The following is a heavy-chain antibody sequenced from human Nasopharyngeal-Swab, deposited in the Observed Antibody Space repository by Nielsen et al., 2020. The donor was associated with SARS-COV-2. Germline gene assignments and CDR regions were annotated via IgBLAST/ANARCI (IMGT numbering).Heavy chain of an antibody. V-gene: IGHV3-23*01. CDR3: AKELKVRGDLRAFDH. CDR1: GFTFSSYA. D-gene: IGHD3-10*01. Sequence: GESLKISCAASGFTFSSYAIHWVRQAPGKGPEWVSAISGSGGSKYYADSVKGRFTLSRDNSKNTLYLQMNRLRAEDTGVYYCAKELKVRGDLRAFDHWGQGTLVTVSS. J-gene: IGHJ5*02. CDR2: ISGSGGSK.